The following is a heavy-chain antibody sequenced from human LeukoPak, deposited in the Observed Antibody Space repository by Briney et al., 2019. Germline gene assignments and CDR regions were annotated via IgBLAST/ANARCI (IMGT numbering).Heavy chain of an antibody. J-gene: IGHJ6*03. V-gene: IGHV4-4*09. CDR3: ARRLLWFGAGEYYYYMDV. CDR2: IYTSGST. D-gene: IGHD3-10*01. CDR1: GRSISSYY. Sequence: SETLSLTCTVSGRSISSYYWSWIRQPPGKGLEWIGYIYTSGSTNYNPSLKSGVTISVDTSTTQSSMKLSSVTAADTAVYYCARRLLWFGAGEYYYYMDVWGKGTTVTVSS.